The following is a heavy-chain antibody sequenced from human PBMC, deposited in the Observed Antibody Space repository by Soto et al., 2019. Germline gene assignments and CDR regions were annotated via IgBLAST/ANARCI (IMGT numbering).Heavy chain of an antibody. J-gene: IGHJ6*02. CDR1: GGTFSSYA. CDR3: ARAIVATRGDYYYGMDV. D-gene: IGHD5-12*01. CDR2: IIPIFGTA. Sequence: PVKVSCKASGGTFSSYAISWVRQAPGQGLEWMGGIIPIFGTANYAQKFQGRVTITADESTSTAYMELSSLRSEDTAVYYCARAIVATRGDYYYGMDVWGQGTTVTSP. V-gene: IGHV1-69*13.